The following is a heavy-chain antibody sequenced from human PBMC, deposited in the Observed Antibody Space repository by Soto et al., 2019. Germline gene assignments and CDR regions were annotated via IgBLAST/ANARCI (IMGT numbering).Heavy chain of an antibody. D-gene: IGHD3-10*01. J-gene: IGHJ6*02. CDR2: MYYSGST. CDR1: GGSISSYY. V-gene: IGHV4-59*01. CDR3: ARVRLVDGSGSYSYYYGMDV. Sequence: QVQLQESGPGLVKPSETLSLTCTVSGGSISSYYWSWIRQPPGKGLEGIGYMYYSGSTNYNPSLKSRVTISVDTSKNQFSLNLSSVTAADTAVYYCARVRLVDGSGSYSYYYGMDVWGQGTTVTVSS.